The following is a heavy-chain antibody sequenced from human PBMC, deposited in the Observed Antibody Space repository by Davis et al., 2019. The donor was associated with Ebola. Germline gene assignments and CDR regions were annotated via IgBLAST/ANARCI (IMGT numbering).Heavy chain of an antibody. CDR2: INHSGST. CDR3: ARLYSSIWYVDYYSGMDV. D-gene: IGHD6-13*01. V-gene: IGHV4-34*01. CDR1: GGSFSGYY. Sequence: MPSETLSLTCAAYGGSFSGYYWSWIRQLPGKGLEWIGEINHSGSTNYNPSLKSRVTISVDTSKNPFSLKLSSVTAADTAVYYCARLYSSIWYVDYYSGMDVWGKGTTVTVSS. J-gene: IGHJ6*04.